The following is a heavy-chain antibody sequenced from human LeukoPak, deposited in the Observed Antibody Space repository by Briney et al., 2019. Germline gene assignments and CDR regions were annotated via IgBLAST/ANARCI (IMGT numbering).Heavy chain of an antibody. D-gene: IGHD3-9*01. Sequence: PGGSLRLSCAASGFTFSSYAMNRVRQAPGKGLEWIGEIHRDGRTRYNPSLTSRVTMSMDYSKNQFSLNVRFVTAADTAIYYCGKTDIYFNPIDYWGPGSLVTVS. CDR2: IHRDGRT. V-gene: IGHV4-4*02. J-gene: IGHJ4*02. CDR3: GKTDIYFNPIDY. CDR1: GFTFSSYAM.